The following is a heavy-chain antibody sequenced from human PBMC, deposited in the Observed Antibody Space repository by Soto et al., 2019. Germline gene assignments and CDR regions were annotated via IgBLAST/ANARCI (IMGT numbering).Heavy chain of an antibody. CDR2: LLRSGSTT. J-gene: IGHJ5*02. CDR1: GFTFSNYA. Sequence: QSGGSLRLSCAASGFTFSNYAMTWARQAPGKGLEWVSSLLRSGSTTYYADSVKGRFTVSSDKSANSLYLQMDNLRAEDTAIYYCAKDDVSGDGVWLLYSSAQGTADTVSA. V-gene: IGHV3-23*01. D-gene: IGHD4-17*01. CDR3: AKDDVSGDGVWLLYS.